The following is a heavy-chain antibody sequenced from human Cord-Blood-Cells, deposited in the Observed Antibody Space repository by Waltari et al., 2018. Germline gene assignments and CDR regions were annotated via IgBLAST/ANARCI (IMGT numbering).Heavy chain of an antibody. CDR3: ARVDKDQTGDAGDAFDI. V-gene: IGHV1-69*01. J-gene: IGHJ3*02. CDR1: GGTFGSDA. D-gene: IGHD7-27*01. CDR2: IIPIFGTA. Sequence: QVQLVQSGAEVKKPGSSVKVSCEAAGGTFGSDASSWVRQDAGEGLEWVGGIIPIFGTANDAQKFQGRVTITADESTSTAYMELSSLRSEDTAVYYCARVDKDQTGDAGDAFDIWGQGTMVTVSS.